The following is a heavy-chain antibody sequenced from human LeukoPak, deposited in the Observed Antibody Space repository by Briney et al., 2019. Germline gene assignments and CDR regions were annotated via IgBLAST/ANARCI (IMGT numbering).Heavy chain of an antibody. V-gene: IGHV1-2*02. D-gene: IGHD6-19*01. CDR3: ARDTHTGYSSGTFDY. CDR1: GYTFTGYY. CDR2: INPNSGGT. J-gene: IGHJ4*02. Sequence: ASVKVSCKASGYTFTGYYMHWVRQAPGQGLEWMGWINPNSGGTNYAQKFQGRVTMTRDTSISTAYMELSRLRSDDTAVYYCARDTHTGYSSGTFDYWGQGTLVTVSS.